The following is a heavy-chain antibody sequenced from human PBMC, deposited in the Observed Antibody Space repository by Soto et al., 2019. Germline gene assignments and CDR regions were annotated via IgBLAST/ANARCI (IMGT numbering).Heavy chain of an antibody. J-gene: IGHJ4*02. CDR2: IIPILGIA. Sequence: QVQLVQSGAEVKKPGSSVKVSCKASGGTFSSYTXSWVRQAPGQGLEWMGRIIPILGIANYAQKFQGRVTITADKSTSTAYMELSSLRSEDTAVYYCARDRGGYYGSGSYSLDYWGQGTLVTVSS. D-gene: IGHD3-10*01. V-gene: IGHV1-69*08. CDR3: ARDRGGYYGSGSYSLDY. CDR1: GGTFSSYT.